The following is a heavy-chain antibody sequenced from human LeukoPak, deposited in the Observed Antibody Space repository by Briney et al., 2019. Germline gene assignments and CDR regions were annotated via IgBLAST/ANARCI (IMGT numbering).Heavy chain of an antibody. CDR1: GFTFSSYG. Sequence: GRSLRLSCAASGFTFSSYGMHWVRQAPGKGLEWVAVISYDGSNKYYADSVKGRFTISRDNSKNTLYLQMNSLRAEDTAVYYCAKSHGGSSSQERDYYYGMDVWGKGTTVTVSS. D-gene: IGHD6-13*01. CDR2: ISYDGSNK. J-gene: IGHJ6*04. CDR3: AKSHGGSSSQERDYYYGMDV. V-gene: IGHV3-30*18.